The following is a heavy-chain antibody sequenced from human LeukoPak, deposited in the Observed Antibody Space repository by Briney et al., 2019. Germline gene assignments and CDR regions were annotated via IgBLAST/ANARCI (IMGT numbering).Heavy chain of an antibody. Sequence: PSETLSLTCTVSGGSISSYYWSWVRQPPGKGLEWIGSIHHSGSTYYNPSLKSRVTISVDTSKNQFSLKLSSVTAADTAVYYCARAGDIVRYYYYMDVWGKGTTVPVS. CDR3: ARAGDIVRYYYYMDV. V-gene: IGHV4-59*08. J-gene: IGHJ6*03. CDR1: GGSISSYY. CDR2: IHHSGST. D-gene: IGHD2-8*01.